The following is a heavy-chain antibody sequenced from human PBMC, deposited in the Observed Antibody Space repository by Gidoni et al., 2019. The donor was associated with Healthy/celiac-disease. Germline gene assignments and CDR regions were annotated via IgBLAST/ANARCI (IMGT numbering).Heavy chain of an antibody. J-gene: IGHJ2*01. CDR2: IIPIFGTA. CDR1: GGTFSSYA. D-gene: IGHD3-22*01. Sequence: QVQLVQSGAEGQKHGYSGKVSCKAAGGTFSSYAISWVRQAPGQGLEWMGGIIPIFGTANYAQKFQGRVTITADESTSTAYMELSSLRSEDTAVYYCARGRYYDSSGYSFGYFDLWGRGTLVTVSS. V-gene: IGHV1-69*01. CDR3: ARGRYYDSSGYSFGYFDL.